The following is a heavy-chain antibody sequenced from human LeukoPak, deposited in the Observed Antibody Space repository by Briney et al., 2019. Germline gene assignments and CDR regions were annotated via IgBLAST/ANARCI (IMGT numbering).Heavy chain of an antibody. CDR3: ARAADYDILTGYPYYFDY. V-gene: IGHV4-59*01. CDR2: IYYSGST. D-gene: IGHD3-9*01. Sequence: PSETRSLTCTVSGGSMSSYHWNWIRQPPGKRLEWIGDIYYSGSTNYNPSLKSRVTISVDTSKTQFSLKLSSVTAADTAVYYCARAADYDILTGYPYYFDYWGQGTRVTVSS. J-gene: IGHJ4*02. CDR1: GGSMSSYH.